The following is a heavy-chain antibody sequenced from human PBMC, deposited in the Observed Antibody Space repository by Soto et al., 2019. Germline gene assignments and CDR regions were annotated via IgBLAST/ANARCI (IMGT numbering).Heavy chain of an antibody. CDR2: IWCDGSNK. CDR3: ARALPPSMIRGFDQ. Sequence: GVSMRLSWAAAGCKFNNYVMHLVRQNTGKGLEWVALIWCDGSNKYYVESVKGRFTISRDDSRNTLSLQMNSLRPEDTAIYYCARALPPSMIRGFDQWGQGTLVTVSS. D-gene: IGHD3-10*01. J-gene: IGHJ4*02. CDR1: GCKFNNYV. V-gene: IGHV3-33*01.